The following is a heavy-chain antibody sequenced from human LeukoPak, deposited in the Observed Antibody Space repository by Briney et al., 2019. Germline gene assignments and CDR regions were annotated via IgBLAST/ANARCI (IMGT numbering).Heavy chain of an antibody. D-gene: IGHD6-19*01. CDR1: GFTFSSYL. Sequence: GGSLRLSCAASGFTFSSYLMSWVRQAPGKGLEWVGNIKQDGSEKYYVDSVKGRFTISRDNAKNSLYLQMNSLRAEDTAVYYCARGGQWLVPRFASWGQGTLVTVSS. V-gene: IGHV3-7*05. CDR3: ARGGQWLVPRFAS. J-gene: IGHJ4*02. CDR2: IKQDGSEK.